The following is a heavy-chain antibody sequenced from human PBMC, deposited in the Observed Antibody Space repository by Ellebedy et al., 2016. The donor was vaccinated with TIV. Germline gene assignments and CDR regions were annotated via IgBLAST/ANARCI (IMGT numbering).Heavy chain of an antibody. CDR3: ARAPALPRGRFDT. V-gene: IGHV4-39*07. CDR1: GGSISNSDYY. J-gene: IGHJ5*02. Sequence: MPSETLSLTCTVSGGSISNSDYYWNWSRQPPGKGLEWIGSIDYSGSAYYNPSLKSRVTVSVDTSKNQFSLNLSSVTAADTAVYYFARAPALPRGRFDTWGQGTLVTVSS. CDR2: IDYSGSA.